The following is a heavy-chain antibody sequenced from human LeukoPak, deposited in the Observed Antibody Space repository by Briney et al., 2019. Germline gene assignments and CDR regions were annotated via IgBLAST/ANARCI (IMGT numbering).Heavy chain of an antibody. CDR2: IYYSGST. V-gene: IGHV4-59*01. CDR3: ARDRHSSGWPNWFDP. J-gene: IGHJ5*02. D-gene: IGHD6-19*01. CDR1: GGSISSYY. Sequence: SETLSLTCTVSGGSISSYYWSWIRQPPGKGLEWIGYIYYSGSTNYNPSLKSRVTISVDTSKNQFSLKPSSVTAADTAVYYCARDRHSSGWPNWFDPWGQGTLVTVSS.